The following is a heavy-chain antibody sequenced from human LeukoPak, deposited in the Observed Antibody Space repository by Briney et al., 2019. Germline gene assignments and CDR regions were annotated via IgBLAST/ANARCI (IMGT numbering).Heavy chain of an antibody. CDR1: GFTFSSYG. CDR3: ARALWFGELTFDY. CDR2: IWYDGSNK. J-gene: IGHJ4*02. D-gene: IGHD3-10*01. Sequence: PGGSLRLSCAASGFTFSSYGMHWVRQAPGEGLEWVAVIWYDGSNKYYADSVKGRFTISRDNSKNTLYLQMNSLRAEDTAVYYCARALWFGELTFDYWGQGTLVTVSS. V-gene: IGHV3-33*01.